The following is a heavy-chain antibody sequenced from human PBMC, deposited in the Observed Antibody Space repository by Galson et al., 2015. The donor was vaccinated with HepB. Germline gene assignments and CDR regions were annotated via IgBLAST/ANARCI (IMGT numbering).Heavy chain of an antibody. V-gene: IGHV3-23*01. CDR1: GFTFSSAA. CDR2: NSGSGGST. Sequence: SPRHHRAASGFTFSSAALSRVRQAPGKGLEGVSANSGSGGSTYYADSVKGLFTISRDNSKNTLYLQMNSRRAEDTSVYHCAKDETGLGVVDYWGQGTLVTVSS. D-gene: IGHD3-9*01. CDR3: AKDETGLGVVDY. J-gene: IGHJ4*02.